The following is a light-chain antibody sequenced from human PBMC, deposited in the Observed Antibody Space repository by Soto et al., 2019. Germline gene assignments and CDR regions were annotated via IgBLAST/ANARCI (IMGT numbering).Light chain of an antibody. CDR2: GAS. Sequence: EIVMTQSPATLSVSPGERATLSCRASENVNSSYLAWYQQKPGQAPRLLIYGASSRATGIPDRFSGSGSGTDFTLTISRLEPEDFAVYYCQQYGTSPRTFGQGTKVDIK. J-gene: IGKJ1*01. CDR1: ENVNSSY. V-gene: IGKV3-20*01. CDR3: QQYGTSPRT.